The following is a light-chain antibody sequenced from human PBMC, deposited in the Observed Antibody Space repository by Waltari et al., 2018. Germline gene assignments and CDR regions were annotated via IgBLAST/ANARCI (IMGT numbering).Light chain of an antibody. CDR3: CSYAGSVTANWV. V-gene: IGLV2-23*02. CDR2: EVS. J-gene: IGLJ3*02. Sequence: QSALTQPASVSGSPGQSITISCTGTSSDVGKYTLVSWYQQRPGKAPKLMIFEVSERPSGVSHRFSGSKSDNTASLTISGLQAEDEADYYCCSYAGSVTANWVFGGGTKLTVL. CDR1: SSDVGKYTL.